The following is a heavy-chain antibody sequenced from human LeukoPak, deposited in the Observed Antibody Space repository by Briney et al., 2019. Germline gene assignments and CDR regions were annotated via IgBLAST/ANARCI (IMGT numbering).Heavy chain of an antibody. Sequence: GGSLRLSCAASGFTFSSYSMNWVRQAPGKGLEWVSSISSSSSYIYYADSVKGRFTISRDNAKNSLYLQMNSLRAEDTAVCYCARAGDGTADYWGQGTLVTVSS. CDR1: GFTFSSYS. J-gene: IGHJ4*02. D-gene: IGHD1-14*01. CDR2: ISSSSSYI. CDR3: ARAGDGTADY. V-gene: IGHV3-21*01.